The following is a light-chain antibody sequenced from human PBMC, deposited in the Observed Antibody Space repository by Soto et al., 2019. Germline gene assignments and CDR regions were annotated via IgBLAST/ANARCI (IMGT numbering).Light chain of an antibody. CDR2: DAS. Sequence: VLTQSPATLSLSPGERATLSCRASQSVSSYLAWYQQKPGQAPRLLIYDASNRATGIPVRFSGSGSGTDFTLTISSLEPEDFAVYYCQQRSNWPPITFGHGTRLEI. CDR1: QSVSSY. CDR3: QQRSNWPPIT. J-gene: IGKJ5*01. V-gene: IGKV3-11*01.